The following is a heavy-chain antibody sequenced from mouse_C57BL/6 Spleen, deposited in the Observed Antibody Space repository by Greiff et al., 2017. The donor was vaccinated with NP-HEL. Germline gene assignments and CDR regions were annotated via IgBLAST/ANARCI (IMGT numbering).Heavy chain of an antibody. Sequence: QVQLQQPGAELVRPGSSVKLSCKASGYTFTSYWMHWVKQRPIQGLEWIGNIDPSDSETHYNQKFKDKATLTVDKSSSTAYMQLSSLTSEDSAVYYCARKDYYGSSRYYAMDYWGQGTSVTVSS. J-gene: IGHJ4*01. CDR1: GYTFTSYW. D-gene: IGHD1-1*01. CDR3: ARKDYYGSSRYYAMDY. CDR2: IDPSDSET. V-gene: IGHV1-52*01.